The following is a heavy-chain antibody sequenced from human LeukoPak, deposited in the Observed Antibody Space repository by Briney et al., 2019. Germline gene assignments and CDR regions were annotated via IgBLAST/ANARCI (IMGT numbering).Heavy chain of an antibody. V-gene: IGHV3-9*01. CDR1: GFTFDEYA. Sequence: GGSLRLSCAASGFTFDEYAMHWVRQAPGKDLEWVSGINWNSGSIGYADSVQGRFTISRDNAKNSLYLQMNSLRPEDTALYYCATTRPHCSGGSCYSGWFDPWGQGTLVTVSS. CDR3: ATTRPHCSGGSCYSGWFDP. D-gene: IGHD2-15*01. CDR2: INWNSGSI. J-gene: IGHJ5*02.